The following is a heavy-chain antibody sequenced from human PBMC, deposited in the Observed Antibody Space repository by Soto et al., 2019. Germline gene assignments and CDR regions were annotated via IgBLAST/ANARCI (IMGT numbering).Heavy chain of an antibody. CDR3: TTYTGYGMEV. D-gene: IGHD3-16*01. CDR2: IYTGGST. J-gene: IGHJ6*02. CDR1: GFIVSSKY. Sequence: EVQMVETGGGLSQPGGSLRLSCAVSGFIVSSKYMTWVRQAPGKGLEWVSVIYTGGSTHYADSARGRFTISRDSSKNTLYLQMNSLGAEEAAVYYCTTYTGYGMEVWGQGTTVTVSS. V-gene: IGHV3-53*02.